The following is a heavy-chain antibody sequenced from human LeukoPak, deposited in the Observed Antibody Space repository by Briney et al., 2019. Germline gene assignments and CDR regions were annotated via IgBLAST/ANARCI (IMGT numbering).Heavy chain of an antibody. CDR2: IKQDGSEK. V-gene: IGHV3-7*01. D-gene: IGHD1-1*01. CDR1: GFTFSSYA. Sequence: GGSLRLSCAASGFTFSSYAMHWVRQAPGKGLEWVANIKQDGSEKYYVDSVKGRFTISRDNAKNSLYLQMNSLRAEDTAVYYCARDGNAFDIWGQGTMVTVSS. J-gene: IGHJ3*02. CDR3: ARDGNAFDI.